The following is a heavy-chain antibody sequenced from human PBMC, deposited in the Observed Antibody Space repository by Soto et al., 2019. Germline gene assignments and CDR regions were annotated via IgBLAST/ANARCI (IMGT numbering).Heavy chain of an antibody. J-gene: IGHJ6*02. D-gene: IGHD3-9*01. CDR1: GFTFSSYA. CDR3: AEHVWGITIFGGMDV. Sequence: EVQLLESGGGLVQPGGSLRLSCAASGFTFSSYAMSWVRQAPGKGLEWVSAISGGGGTTYYADSVKGRFTISRDNTKNTLYLQMNSLRAEDTAVYYCAEHVWGITIFGGMDVWGQGTTVTVSS. V-gene: IGHV3-23*01. CDR2: ISGGGGTT.